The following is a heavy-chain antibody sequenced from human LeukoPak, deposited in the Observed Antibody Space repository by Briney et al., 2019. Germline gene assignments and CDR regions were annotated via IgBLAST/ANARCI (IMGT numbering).Heavy chain of an antibody. V-gene: IGHV1-24*01. CDR2: FDPEDGET. D-gene: IGHD5-24*01. Sequence: GASVKVSCKVSGYILTELSMHWVRQAPGKGLEWMGGFDPEDGETIYAQKFQGRVTMTEDTSTDTAYMELNSLRSEDTAVYYCARVGPGGRWLQTRPLDYWGQGTLVTVSS. CDR3: ARVGPGGRWLQTRPLDY. J-gene: IGHJ4*02. CDR1: GYILTELS.